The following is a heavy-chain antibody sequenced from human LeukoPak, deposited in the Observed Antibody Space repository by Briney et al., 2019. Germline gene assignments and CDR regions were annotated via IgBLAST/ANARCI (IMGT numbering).Heavy chain of an antibody. CDR3: ARDGTLLWFGEAYFDY. J-gene: IGHJ4*02. V-gene: IGHV4-4*07. D-gene: IGHD3-10*01. CDR2: IYTSGST. Sequence: SETLSLTCTVSGGSISSYYWSWIRQPAGKGLEWIGRIYTSGSTNYNPSLKSRVTMSVDTSKNQFSLKLSSVTAADTAVYYCARDGTLLWFGEAYFDYWGQGTLVTVSS. CDR1: GGSISSYY.